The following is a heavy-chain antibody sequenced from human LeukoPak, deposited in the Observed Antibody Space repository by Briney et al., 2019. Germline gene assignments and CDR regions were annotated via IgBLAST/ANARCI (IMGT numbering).Heavy chain of an antibody. J-gene: IGHJ5*02. CDR2: INPKNGDT. CDR1: GYSFIGQY. V-gene: IGHV1-2*02. D-gene: IGHD3-22*01. CDR3: TRRMTTIVNNYFDP. Sequence: ASVKVSCKAYGYSFIGQYMHWMRQAPGPGLEWMGWINPKNGDTNYAQKFQGRVTLTRDTSISTAYMELGGLRTDDTAVYFCTRRMTTIVNNYFDPWGQGTLVIVSS.